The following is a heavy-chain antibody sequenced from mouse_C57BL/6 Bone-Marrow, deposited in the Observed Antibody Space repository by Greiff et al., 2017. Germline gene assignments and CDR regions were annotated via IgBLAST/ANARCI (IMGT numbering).Heavy chain of an antibody. CDR1: GYTFTDYY. CDR2: INPNNGGT. D-gene: IGHD1-1*01. V-gene: IGHV1-26*01. J-gene: IGHJ2*01. Sequence: VQLQQSGPELVKPGASVKISCKASGYTFTDYYMNWVKQSHGKSLEWIGDINPNNGGTSYNQKFKGKATLTVDKSSSTAYMELRSLTSEDSAVYYCATCATTVVSYYFDYWGQGTTLTVSA. CDR3: ATCATTVVSYYFDY.